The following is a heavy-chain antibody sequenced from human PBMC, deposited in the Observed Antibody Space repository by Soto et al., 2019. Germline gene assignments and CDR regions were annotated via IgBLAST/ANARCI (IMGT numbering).Heavy chain of an antibody. CDR3: AGEGSGSL. V-gene: IGHV4-39*02. D-gene: IGHD6-19*01. Sequence: PSETLSLTCTVSGGSISSSSYYWGWIRQPPGKGLEWIGSIYYSGSTSYNPSLKSRVTISVDTSKNQFSLKLSSVTAADTAVYYCAGEGSGSLWGQGTLVTVS. CDR2: IYYSGST. J-gene: IGHJ4*02. CDR1: GGSISSSSYY.